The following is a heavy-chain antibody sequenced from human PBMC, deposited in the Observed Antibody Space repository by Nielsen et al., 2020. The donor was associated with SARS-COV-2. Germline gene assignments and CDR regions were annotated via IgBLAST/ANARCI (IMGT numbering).Heavy chain of an antibody. D-gene: IGHD1-14*01. CDR3: ARSPKPYYFDY. J-gene: IGHJ4*02. Sequence: KVSCKGSGYSFTNYWIGWVRQMPGKGLEWMGIIYPDDSDNNYSPSFQGHVTISADKSISTAYLQWSSLKASDTAMYYCARSPKPYYFDYWGQGTLVTVSS. V-gene: IGHV5-51*01. CDR1: GYSFTNYW. CDR2: IYPDDSDN.